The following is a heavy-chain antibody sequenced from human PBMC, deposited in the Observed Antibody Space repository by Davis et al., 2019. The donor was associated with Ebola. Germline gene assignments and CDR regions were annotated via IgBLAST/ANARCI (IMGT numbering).Heavy chain of an antibody. Sequence: GESLKISCAASGFTFSNAWMSWVRQAPGKGLEWVGRIKSKTDGGTTDYAAPVKGRFTISRDDSKNTLYLQMNSLKTEDTAVYYCTTERGGDYGLLYGMDVWGKGTTVTVSS. CDR2: IKSKTDGGTT. J-gene: IGHJ6*04. D-gene: IGHD4-17*01. CDR3: TTERGGDYGLLYGMDV. V-gene: IGHV3-15*01. CDR1: GFTFSNAW.